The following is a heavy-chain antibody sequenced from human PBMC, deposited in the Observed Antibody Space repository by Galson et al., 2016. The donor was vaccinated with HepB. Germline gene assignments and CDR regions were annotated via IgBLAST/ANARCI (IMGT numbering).Heavy chain of an antibody. CDR2: INSDGSET. CDR1: GFTFSSYW. V-gene: IGHV3-74*01. Sequence: SLRLSCAASGFTFSSYWIHWVRQAPGKGLVWVSRINSDGSETNYADSVKGRFIISRDNAKNTVYLQMNSLRAEETAVYYCARGMIVIGYEIDVWGQGTTVTVSS. CDR3: ARGMIVIGYEIDV. J-gene: IGHJ6*02. D-gene: IGHD3-22*01.